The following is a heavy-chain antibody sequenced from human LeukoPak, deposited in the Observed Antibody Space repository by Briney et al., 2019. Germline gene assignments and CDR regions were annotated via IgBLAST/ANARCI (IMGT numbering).Heavy chain of an antibody. V-gene: IGHV4-59*01. J-gene: IGHJ4*02. CDR3: ARSSGWGNFDY. CDR2: IYYSGST. CDR1: GFTFSSYA. D-gene: IGHD6-19*01. Sequence: GSLRLSCAASGFTFSSYAMSWIRQPPGKGLEWIGYIYYSGSTNYNPSLKSRVTISVDTSKNQFSLKLSSVTAADTAAYYCARSSGWGNFDYWGQGTLVTVSS.